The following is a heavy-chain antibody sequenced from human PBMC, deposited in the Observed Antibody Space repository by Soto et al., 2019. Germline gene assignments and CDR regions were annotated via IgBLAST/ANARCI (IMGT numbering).Heavy chain of an antibody. V-gene: IGHV4-30-4*01. CDR2: IYYSGST. Sequence: SETLSLTCTVSGGSNSSGDYYWSWIRQPPGKGLEWIGYIYYSGSTYCNPSLKSRVTISVDTSKNQFSLNLSSVTAADTAVYYCARREYYYDSSGYYYAWFDPWGQGTLVTVSS. CDR3: ARREYYYDSSGYYYAWFDP. D-gene: IGHD3-22*01. J-gene: IGHJ5*02. CDR1: GGSNSSGDYY.